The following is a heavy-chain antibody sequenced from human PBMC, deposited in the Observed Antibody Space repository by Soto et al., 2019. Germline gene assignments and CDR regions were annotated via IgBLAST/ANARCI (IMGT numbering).Heavy chain of an antibody. V-gene: IGHV5-51*01. J-gene: IGHJ6*02. Sequence: GESLKISCKGSGYSFTSYWIGWVRQMPGKGLEWMGIIHPGDSDTRYSPSFQGQVTISADKSISTAYLQWSSLKASDTAMYYCASSTSNYYYYYGMDVWGQGTTVTVS. CDR1: GYSFTSYW. CDR2: IHPGDSDT. CDR3: ASSTSNYYYYYGMDV. D-gene: IGHD2-2*01.